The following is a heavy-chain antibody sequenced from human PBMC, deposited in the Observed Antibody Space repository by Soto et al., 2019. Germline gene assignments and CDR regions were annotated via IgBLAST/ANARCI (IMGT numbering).Heavy chain of an antibody. J-gene: IGHJ6*02. V-gene: IGHV1-69*13. CDR1: GGTFSSYA. CDR2: IIPILGTA. D-gene: IGHD2-2*01. Sequence: GASVKVSCKASGGTFSSYAISWVRQAPGQGLEWMGGIIPILGTANYAQKFQGRVTITADESTSTAYMELSSLRSEDTAVYYCARDTKAHNYYYYGMDVWGQGTTVTVSS. CDR3: ARDTKAHNYYYYGMDV.